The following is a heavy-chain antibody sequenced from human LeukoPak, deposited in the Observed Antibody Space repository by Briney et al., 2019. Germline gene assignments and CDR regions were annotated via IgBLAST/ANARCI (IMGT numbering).Heavy chain of an antibody. D-gene: IGHD2-2*01. Sequence: GRSLRLSCAASGFTFSSYGMHWVRQAPGKGLEWVAVISYDGSNKYYADSVKGRFTISRDNSKNTLYPQMNSLRAEDTAVYYCAKVWRYCSSTSCYSLDYWGQGTLVTVSS. CDR3: AKVWRYCSSTSCYSLDY. J-gene: IGHJ4*02. CDR2: ISYDGSNK. CDR1: GFTFSSYG. V-gene: IGHV3-30*18.